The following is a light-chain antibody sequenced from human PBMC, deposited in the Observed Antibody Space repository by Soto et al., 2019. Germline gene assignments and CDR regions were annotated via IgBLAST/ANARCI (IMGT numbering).Light chain of an antibody. Sequence: EIVMTQSPATLSVSPGEGATLSCRASQSISSKLAWYQQKPGQAPRLLIYAASTRATGVPARFSGSGSGTEFTLTIRSLQSEDLAVYYCQHYNDWRWTFGQGTKVESK. CDR2: AAS. J-gene: IGKJ1*01. CDR1: QSISSK. CDR3: QHYNDWRWT. V-gene: IGKV3-15*01.